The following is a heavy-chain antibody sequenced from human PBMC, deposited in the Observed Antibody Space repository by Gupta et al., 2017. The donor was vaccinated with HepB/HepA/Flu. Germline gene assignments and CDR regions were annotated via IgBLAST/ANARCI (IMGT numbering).Heavy chain of an antibody. CDR1: GFTFSSYV. CDR2: ISGDGGST. CDR3: ARAIYTNPGYYYGMDV. Sequence: EVQLVESGGGLVQPGGSLRVSCAASGFTFSSYVMHWIRQAPGKGLEYVSTISGDGGSTYYANSVKDRFTISRDNSKNTLFLQMGSLRAEDMAVYYCARAIYTNPGYYYGMDVWGQGTTVTVSS. D-gene: IGHD2-2*02. J-gene: IGHJ6*02. V-gene: IGHV3-64*01.